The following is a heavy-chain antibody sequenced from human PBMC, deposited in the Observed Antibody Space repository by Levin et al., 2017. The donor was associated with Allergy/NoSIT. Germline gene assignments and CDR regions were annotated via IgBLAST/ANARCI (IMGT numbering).Heavy chain of an antibody. V-gene: IGHV2-5*02. J-gene: IGHJ4*02. CDR2: IYWDDDK. D-gene: IGHD3-10*01. Sequence: SGPTLVKPTQTLTLTCTFSGFSLSTSGVGVGWIRQPPGKALEWLALIYWDDDKRYSPSLKSRLTITKDTSKNQVVLTMTNMDPVDTATYYCAHSSRVLWSSPVGYDYWGQGTLVTVSS. CDR1: GFSLSTSGVG. CDR3: AHSSRVLWSSPVGYDY.